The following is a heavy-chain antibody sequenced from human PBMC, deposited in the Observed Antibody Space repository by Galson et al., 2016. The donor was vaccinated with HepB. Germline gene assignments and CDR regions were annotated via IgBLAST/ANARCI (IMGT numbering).Heavy chain of an antibody. CDR1: GNTFSSHG. D-gene: IGHD4-11*01. Sequence: SLRLSCAASGNTFSSHGMHWVRQAPGKGLEWVALIWYDGSKAYYADCVKGRFAVSRDNFNNILYLQMNSLRAEDTTVYYCASYYGNYRAFDYWGQGTLVTVSS. J-gene: IGHJ4*02. CDR3: ASYYGNYRAFDY. V-gene: IGHV3-33*04. CDR2: IWYDGSKA.